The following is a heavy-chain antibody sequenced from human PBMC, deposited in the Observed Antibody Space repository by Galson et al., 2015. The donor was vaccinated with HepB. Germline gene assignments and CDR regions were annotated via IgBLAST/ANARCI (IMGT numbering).Heavy chain of an antibody. J-gene: IGHJ3*02. CDR1: GFTFSSHS. CDR2: ISSSGRFI. V-gene: IGHV3-21*01. D-gene: IGHD2-15*01. CDR3: ARGGGSRTDAFDI. Sequence: SLRLSCAASGFTFSSHSMNWVRLAPGRRLEWVSSISSSGRFINYADSLKGRLTISRDDAKNSVSLQMNSLTVEDTAVYYCARGGGSRTDAFDIWGQGTVVTVSS.